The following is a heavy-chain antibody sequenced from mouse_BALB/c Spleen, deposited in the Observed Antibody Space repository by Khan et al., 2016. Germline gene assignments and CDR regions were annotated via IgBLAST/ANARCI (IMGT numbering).Heavy chain of an antibody. CDR2: IASSGST. CDR3: ATPYYFFVY. Sequence: EVQLQESGPGLVKPSQSLSLTCTVTGYSITRDYAWNCIRQFPGNKLEWMGYIASSGSTTSNPSLKSRVSITRDSSKNAIFLQLNSVTTEDTATTYCATPYYFFVYWGQGTMLTVSA. J-gene: IGHJ3*01. CDR1: GYSITRDYA. V-gene: IGHV3-2*02. D-gene: IGHD1-1*02.